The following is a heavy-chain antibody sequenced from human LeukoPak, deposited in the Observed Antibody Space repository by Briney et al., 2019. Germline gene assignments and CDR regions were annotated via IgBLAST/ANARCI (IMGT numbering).Heavy chain of an antibody. CDR1: GYSFTSHY. CDR2: INPRGTAT. D-gene: IGHD3-16*01. J-gene: IGHJ5*02. CDR3: ARDTSEGDYAWWFDP. V-gene: IGHV1-46*01. Sequence: ASVKVSCKASGYSFTSHYMHLVRQAPGQGLEWMGLINPRGTATRYAESFQGRLTLTRDLSTSTDYMELSSLRSDDTAVYFCARDTSEGDYAWWFDPWGQGTLVTVAS.